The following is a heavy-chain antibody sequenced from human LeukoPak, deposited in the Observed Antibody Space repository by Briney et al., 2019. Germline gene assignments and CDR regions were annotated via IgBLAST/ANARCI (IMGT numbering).Heavy chain of an antibody. V-gene: IGHV1-8*03. D-gene: IGHD3-22*01. J-gene: IGHJ5*02. Sequence: ASVKVSCKASGYTFTSYDINWVRQATGQGLEWMGWMNPNSGNTGYAQKFQGRVTITRNTSISTAYMELSSLRSEDTAVYYCARSPDYYDSSGWWFDPWGQGTLVTVSS. CDR3: ARSPDYYDSSGWWFDP. CDR2: MNPNSGNT. CDR1: GYTFTSYD.